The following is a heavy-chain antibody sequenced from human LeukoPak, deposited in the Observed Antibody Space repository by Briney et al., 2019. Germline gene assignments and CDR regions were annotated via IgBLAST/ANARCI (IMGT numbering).Heavy chain of an antibody. J-gene: IGHJ4*02. CDR2: IYTSGST. D-gene: IGHD3-3*01. Sequence: PSETLSLTCTVSGGSISSYYWSWIRQPAGKGLEWIGRIYTSGSTNYNPSLKSRVTISVDTSKNQFSLKLSSVTAADTAVYYCARGPSQYYDFWSGYYHTDFDHWGQGTLVTVSS. CDR3: ARGPSQYYDFWSGYYHTDFDH. V-gene: IGHV4-4*07. CDR1: GGSISSYY.